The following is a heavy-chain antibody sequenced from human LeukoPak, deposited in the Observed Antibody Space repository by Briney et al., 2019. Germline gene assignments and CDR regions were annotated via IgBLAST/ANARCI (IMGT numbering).Heavy chain of an antibody. D-gene: IGHD5-12*01. CDR2: VYYSGST. Sequence: SQTLSLTCFVSGGSISSSSYYWGWIRQPPGKGLEWVASVYYSGSTYYNPSLESRVTMSVDTSKNQFSLKLSSVTAADTAVYYCARQPGGYSGPFDYWGQGALVTVSS. V-gene: IGHV4-39*01. CDR3: ARQPGGYSGPFDY. J-gene: IGHJ4*02. CDR1: GGSISSSSYY.